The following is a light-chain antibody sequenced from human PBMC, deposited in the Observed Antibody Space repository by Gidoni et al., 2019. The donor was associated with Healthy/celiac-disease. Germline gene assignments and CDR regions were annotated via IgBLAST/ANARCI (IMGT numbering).Light chain of an antibody. J-gene: IGLJ2*01. CDR1: ISDIGAGYD. V-gene: IGLV1-40*01. Sequence: QSVLTQPPSASRAPGHRVTISCTGSISDIGAGYDVHWYQQLPGPAPKLLIYGNSNRPSGVPDRFSGSKSGTSASLAITGLQAEDEADYYCPSYDSSLSGHVVFGGGTKLTVL. CDR2: GNS. CDR3: PSYDSSLSGHVV.